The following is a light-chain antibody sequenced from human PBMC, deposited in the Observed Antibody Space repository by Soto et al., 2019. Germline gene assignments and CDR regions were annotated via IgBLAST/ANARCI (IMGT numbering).Light chain of an antibody. CDR1: QSINTW. V-gene: IGKV1-5*03. CDR3: QQQHSYPYT. Sequence: DIQMTQSPSTLSASVGDRVTITCRASQSINTWLAWYQQKPGKAPKFLIYEASSLESGVPSRFIDSGSGTEFTLTISSLHPDDFATYYCQQQHSYPYTFGQGTNLEIK. J-gene: IGKJ2*01. CDR2: EAS.